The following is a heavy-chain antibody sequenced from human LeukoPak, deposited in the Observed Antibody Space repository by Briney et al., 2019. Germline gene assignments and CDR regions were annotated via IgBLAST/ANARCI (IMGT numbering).Heavy chain of an antibody. J-gene: IGHJ1*01. CDR3: ASSSGLHGGFGELPTEYFQH. D-gene: IGHD3-10*01. CDR1: GGTFSSYA. V-gene: IGHV1-69*05. Sequence: SVKVSCKASGGTFSSYAISWVRQAPGQGLEWMGGIIPIFGTANYAQKFQGRVTITTDESTSTAYMELSSLRSEDTAVYYCASSSGLHGGFGELPTEYFQHRGQGTLVTVSS. CDR2: IIPIFGTA.